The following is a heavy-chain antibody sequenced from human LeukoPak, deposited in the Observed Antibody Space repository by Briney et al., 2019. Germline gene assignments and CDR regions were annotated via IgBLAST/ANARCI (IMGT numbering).Heavy chain of an antibody. CDR1: AYTFTGYY. CDR2: IDPNNGDT. D-gene: IGHD1-14*01. J-gene: IGHJ3*02. CDR3: ARRSRNGLDAFDI. V-gene: IGHV1-2*02. Sequence: ASVKVSCKASAYTFTGYYLHWVRQAPGQGLHWMGWIDPNNGDTDYAQKFQGRVTMTRDRSISTAYMELGRLTSDDTAVYYCARRSRNGLDAFDIWGQGTMVTVSS.